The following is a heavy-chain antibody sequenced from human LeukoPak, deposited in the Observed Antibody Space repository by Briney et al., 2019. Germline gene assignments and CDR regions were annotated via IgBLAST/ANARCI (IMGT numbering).Heavy chain of an antibody. CDR2: INPNSGGT. D-gene: IGHD2-2*01. CDR3: ARDSCVTPCPFIAYCSGTSCYGNWFDP. CDR1: GYTLTGYY. J-gene: IGHJ5*02. Sequence: ASVKVSCKASGYTLTGYYMHWVRQAPGQGLEWMGWINPNSGGTNYAQKFQGRVTMTRDTSISTAYMELSRLRSDDTAVYYCARDSCVTPCPFIAYCSGTSCYGNWFDPWGQGTLVTVSS. V-gene: IGHV1-2*02.